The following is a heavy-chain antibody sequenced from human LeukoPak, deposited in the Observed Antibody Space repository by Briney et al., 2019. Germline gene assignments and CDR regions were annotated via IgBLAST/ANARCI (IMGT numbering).Heavy chain of an antibody. J-gene: IGHJ3*02. V-gene: IGHV3-43*02. CDR3: AKEKGHDTPFFAFDI. D-gene: IGHD2/OR15-2a*01. CDR1: GFTFDDYA. Sequence: GGSLRLSCAASGFTFDDYAMHWGRQAPGKGLEWVSLISGDGGSTYYADSVKGRFTISRDNSKNSLYLQMNSLRTEDTALYYCAKEKGHDTPFFAFDIWGQGTMVTVSS. CDR2: ISGDGGST.